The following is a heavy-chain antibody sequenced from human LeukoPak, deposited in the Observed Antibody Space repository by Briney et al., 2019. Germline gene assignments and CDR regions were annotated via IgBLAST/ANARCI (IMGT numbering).Heavy chain of an antibody. CDR1: GGSISSYY. V-gene: IGHV4-59*01. D-gene: IGHD6-6*01. CDR2: IYYSGST. Sequence: PSETLSLTCTVSGGSISSYYWSWIRQPPGKGLEWIGYIYYSGSTNYNPSLKSRVTISVDTSKNQFSLKLSSVTAPDTAVYYCARDVDEYSGSSGNWFDPWGQGTLVTVSS. CDR3: ARDVDEYSGSSGNWFDP. J-gene: IGHJ5*02.